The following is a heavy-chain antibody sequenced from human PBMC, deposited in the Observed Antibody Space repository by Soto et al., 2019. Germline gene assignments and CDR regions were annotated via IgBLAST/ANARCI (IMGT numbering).Heavy chain of an antibody. Sequence: ASVKVSCKASGYTFTSYYMHWVRQAPGQGLEWMGIINPSGGSTSYAQKFQGRVTMTRDTSTSTVYMELSSLRSEGTAVYYCARSRYFDWLLYLDAFDIWGQGTMVTVS. CDR1: GYTFTSYY. D-gene: IGHD3-9*01. CDR3: ARSRYFDWLLYLDAFDI. J-gene: IGHJ3*02. V-gene: IGHV1-46*01. CDR2: INPSGGST.